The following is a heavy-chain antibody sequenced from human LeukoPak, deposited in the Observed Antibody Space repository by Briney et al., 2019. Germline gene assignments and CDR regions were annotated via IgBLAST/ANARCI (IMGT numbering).Heavy chain of an antibody. D-gene: IGHD3-9*01. V-gene: IGHV4-59*01. J-gene: IGHJ6*02. CDR3: ARTLTGYYPHYYYYGMDV. Sequence: SETLSLTCTVSGGSISSYYWSWIRQPPGKGLEWIGYIYYSGSTNYNPSLKSRVAISVDTSKNQFSLKLSSVTAADTAVYYCARTLTGYYPHYYYYGMDVWGQGTTVTVSS. CDR1: GGSISSYY. CDR2: IYYSGST.